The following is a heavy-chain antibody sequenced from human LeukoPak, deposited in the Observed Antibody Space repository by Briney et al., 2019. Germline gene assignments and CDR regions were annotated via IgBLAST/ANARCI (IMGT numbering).Heavy chain of an antibody. CDR1: GFTFSAYW. CDR2: IKQDGSEK. V-gene: IGHV3-7*01. J-gene: IGHJ4*02. CDR3: VRGSSGL. Sequence: GGSLRLSCAASGFTFSAYWMSWVRQAPGKGLEWVANIKQDGSEKYYVDSVKGRFTISRDNAENSVYLQLNSLRAEDTAVYYCVRGSSGLWGQGTLVTVSS.